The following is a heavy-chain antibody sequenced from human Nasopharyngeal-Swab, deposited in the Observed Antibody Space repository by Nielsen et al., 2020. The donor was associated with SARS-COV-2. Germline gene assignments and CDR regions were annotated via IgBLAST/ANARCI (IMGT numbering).Heavy chain of an antibody. V-gene: IGHV4-59*08. J-gene: IGHJ6*02. D-gene: IGHD4/OR15-4a*01. Sequence: LETLSLTCTVSGGSISSYYWSWIRQPPGKGLEWIGYIYYSGSTNYNPSLKSRVTISVDTSKNQFSLKLSSVTAADTAVYYCARGADQSDGMDVWGQGTTVTVSS. CDR2: IYYSGST. CDR3: ARGADQSDGMDV. CDR1: GGSISSYY.